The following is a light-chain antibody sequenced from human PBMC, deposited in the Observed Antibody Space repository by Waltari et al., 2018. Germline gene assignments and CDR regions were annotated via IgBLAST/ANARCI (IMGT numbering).Light chain of an antibody. V-gene: IGKV3-20*01. CDR3: QHHFRLPAT. CDR1: QSISRY. Sequence: IMLTQSPGTLSLSPGERATLSCRASQSISRYLAWYQQKPGQAPRLLIYGASTRATGIPYRLSGSGSGTDFSLTISGLEPEDSAVYYCQHHFRLPATFGQGTKVEIK. CDR2: GAS. J-gene: IGKJ1*01.